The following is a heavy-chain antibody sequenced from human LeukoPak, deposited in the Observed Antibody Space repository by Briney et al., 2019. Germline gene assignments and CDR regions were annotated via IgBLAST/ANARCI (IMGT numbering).Heavy chain of an antibody. J-gene: IGHJ4*02. V-gene: IGHV3-23*01. CDR3: AKDSSQWLVYYFDY. D-gene: IGHD6-19*01. CDR2: IKGGGGDP. Sequence: GGSLRLSCAASGFTFSTYAMGWVRQAPGEGLEWVSSIKGGGGDPFYADSVRGRFTISRDNSKNTLYLQMNSLRAEDTAVYYCAKDSSQWLVYYFDYWGQGTLVTVSS. CDR1: GFTFSTYA.